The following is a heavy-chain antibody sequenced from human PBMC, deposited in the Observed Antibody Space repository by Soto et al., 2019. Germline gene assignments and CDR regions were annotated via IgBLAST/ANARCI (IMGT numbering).Heavy chain of an antibody. CDR3: TSDTFGARDS. CDR2: IDPYDTGI. Sequence: EVQLVESGGGLVQPGGSLRLSCAASGFDFSSEWMHWVRQAPGKGLVWVSRIDPYDTGITYADSVKGRFTISRDNAKNTLYLQMNSLRAEDTAVYYCTSDTFGARDSWGQGTLVTVSS. CDR1: GFDFSSEW. J-gene: IGHJ4*02. D-gene: IGHD2-15*01. V-gene: IGHV3-74*01.